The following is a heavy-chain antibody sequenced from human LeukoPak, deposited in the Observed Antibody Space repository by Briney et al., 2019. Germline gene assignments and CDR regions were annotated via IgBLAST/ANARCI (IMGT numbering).Heavy chain of an antibody. D-gene: IGHD2-2*01. J-gene: IGHJ4*02. CDR1: GYTFRNFY. CDR2: INPSAGST. Sequence: GASVTVSCTASGYTFRNFYMHWVRQAPGQGLEWMGIINPSAGSTNYAQTFQGRVTMTRDTSTSTVHMELSSLRSEDTAVYYCARDPRDIVVVPAALFYFDSWGQGTLVTVSS. CDR3: ARDPRDIVVVPAALFYFDS. V-gene: IGHV1-46*01.